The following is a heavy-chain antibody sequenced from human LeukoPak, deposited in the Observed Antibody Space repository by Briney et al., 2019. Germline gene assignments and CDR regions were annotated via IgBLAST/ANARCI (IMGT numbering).Heavy chain of an antibody. J-gene: IGHJ4*02. CDR1: GGSISSHY. V-gene: IGHV4-59*08. CDR3: ARMEYYGSGSYYFLDY. Sequence: TSETLSLTCTVSGGSISSHYWTWIRQPPGKGLEWIGYMYYSGSTNYNPSLKSRVTISVDTSNHQFSLRLRSVTAADTAVYYCARMEYYGSGSYYFLDYWGQGILVTVSS. D-gene: IGHD3-10*01. CDR2: MYYSGST.